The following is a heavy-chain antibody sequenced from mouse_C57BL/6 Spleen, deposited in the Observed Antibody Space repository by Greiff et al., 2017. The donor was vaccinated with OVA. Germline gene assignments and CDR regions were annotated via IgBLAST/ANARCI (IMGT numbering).Heavy chain of an antibody. Sequence: VQLQQSGAELVKPGASVKLSCKASGYTFTGYSIHWVKQRSGLGLVWIGWFYPGSGSIKYNEKFKDKATLTVDKSSSSVYMELSRMTSEDSAVYFYARQIYDYIDAVVNGGAGAAVTVSS. CDR3: ARQIYDYIDAVVN. J-gene: IGHJ4*01. CDR1: GYTFTGYS. CDR2: FYPGSGSI. V-gene: IGHV1-62-2*01. D-gene: IGHD2-4*01.